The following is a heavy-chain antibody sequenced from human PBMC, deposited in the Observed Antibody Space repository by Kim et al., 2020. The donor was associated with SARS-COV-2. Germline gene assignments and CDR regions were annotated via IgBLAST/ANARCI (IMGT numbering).Heavy chain of an antibody. CDR1: GFTFSSYA. CDR2: ISYDGSNK. V-gene: IGHV3-30*04. J-gene: IGHJ4*02. Sequence: GGSLRLSCAASGFTFSSYAMHWVRQAPGKGLEWVAVISYDGSNKYYADSVKGRFTISRDNSKNTLYLQMNSLRAEDTAVYYCARDQYYDRINYFDYWGQGTLVTVSS. D-gene: IGHD3-22*01. CDR3: ARDQYYDRINYFDY.